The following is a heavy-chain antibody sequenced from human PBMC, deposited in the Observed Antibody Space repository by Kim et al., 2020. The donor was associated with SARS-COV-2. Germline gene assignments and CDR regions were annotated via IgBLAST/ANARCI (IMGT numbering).Heavy chain of an antibody. V-gene: IGHV4-34*01. Sequence: SETLSLTCAVYGGSFSGYYWSWIRQPPGKGLEWIGEINHSGSTNYNPSLKSRVTISVDTSKNQFSLKLSSVTAADTAVYYCARVGRFLEWLLSLNYYYN. CDR3: ARVGRFLEWLLSLNYYYN. CDR1: GGSFSGYY. D-gene: IGHD3-3*01. J-gene: IGHJ6*03. CDR2: INHSGST.